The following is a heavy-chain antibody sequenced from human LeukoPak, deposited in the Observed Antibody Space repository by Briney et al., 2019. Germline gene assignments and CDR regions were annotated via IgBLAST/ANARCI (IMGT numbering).Heavy chain of an antibody. CDR1: GGSISSYY. J-gene: IGHJ4*02. D-gene: IGHD3-9*01. Sequence: SETLSLTCTVSGGSISSYYWSWIRQPPGKGLEWIGYIYYSGSTNYNPSLKSRVTISVDTSKNQFSLKLSSVTAADTAVYYCARGDDILTGYYNDYWGQGTLVTVSS. CDR2: IYYSGST. CDR3: ARGDDILTGYYNDY. V-gene: IGHV4-59*08.